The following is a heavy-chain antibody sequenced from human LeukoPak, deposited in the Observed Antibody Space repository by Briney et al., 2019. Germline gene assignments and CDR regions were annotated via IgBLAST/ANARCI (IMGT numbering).Heavy chain of an antibody. CDR3: ARVIVVAVFVY. Sequence: GRSRRLSCAVSAFTFSSYWMHWVSQAQGRGLVWVSRINSVGSSTSYADSVKGRFTISRDNAKNTQYLQMTSLRAEDTAVYYCARVIVVAVFVYWGQKTLVTVSS. CDR2: INSVGSST. V-gene: IGHV3-74*01. D-gene: IGHD6-19*01. J-gene: IGHJ4*02. CDR1: AFTFSSYW.